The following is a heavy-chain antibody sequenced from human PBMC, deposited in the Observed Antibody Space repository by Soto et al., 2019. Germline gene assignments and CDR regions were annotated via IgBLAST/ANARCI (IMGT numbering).Heavy chain of an antibody. Sequence: ASVKVSCKASGYTFTSYYMHWVRQAPGQGLEWMGIINPSGGSTSYAQKFQGRVTMTRDTSTSTVYMELSSLRSEDTAVYYCARDLAPYSAATYDFDYWGQGTLVTVSS. J-gene: IGHJ4*02. D-gene: IGHD2-15*01. CDR1: GYTFTSYY. CDR2: INPSGGST. CDR3: ARDLAPYSAATYDFDY. V-gene: IGHV1-46*03.